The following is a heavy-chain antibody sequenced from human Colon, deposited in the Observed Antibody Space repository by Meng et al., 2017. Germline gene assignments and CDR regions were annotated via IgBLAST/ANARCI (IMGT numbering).Heavy chain of an antibody. CDR1: GFTFSSYS. V-gene: IGHV3-21*01. CDR3: ARDPESNIAVAGTYDY. D-gene: IGHD6-19*01. Sequence: GGSLRLSCAASGFTFSSYSMNWVRQAPGKGLEWVSSISSSSSYIYYADSVKGRFTISRDNAKNSLYLQMNSLRAEDTAVYYCARDPESNIAVAGTYDYWGQGTLVTVSS. CDR2: ISSSSSYI. J-gene: IGHJ4*02.